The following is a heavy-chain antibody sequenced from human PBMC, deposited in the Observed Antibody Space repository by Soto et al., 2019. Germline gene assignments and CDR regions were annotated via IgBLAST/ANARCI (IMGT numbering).Heavy chain of an antibody. V-gene: IGHV3-73*02. D-gene: IGHD3-22*01. J-gene: IGHJ6*02. CDR1: GFTFSGSA. CDR2: IRSKANSYAT. Sequence: EVQLVESGGGLVQPGGSLKLSCAASGFTFSGSAMHWVRQASGKGLEWVGRIRSKANSYATAYAASVKGRFTISRDDSKNTAYLQMNSLKTEDTAVYYCTRLGLGSSGYYYDPYYYYGMDVWGQGTTVTVSS. CDR3: TRLGLGSSGYYYDPYYYYGMDV.